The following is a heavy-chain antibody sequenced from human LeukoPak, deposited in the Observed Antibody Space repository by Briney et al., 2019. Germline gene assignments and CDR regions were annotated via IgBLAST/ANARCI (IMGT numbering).Heavy chain of an antibody. CDR2: IYYSGST. D-gene: IGHD3-22*01. Sequence: SETLSLTCNVSGGSISSGDYYWSWIRQPPGKGLEWIGDIYYSGSTYYNPSLKSRVTISVDTSKNQFSLKLSSVTAADTAVYYCARDERVYYDSSGYYYPWYFDLWGRGTLVTVSS. CDR3: ARDERVYYDSSGYYYPWYFDL. V-gene: IGHV4-30-4*01. J-gene: IGHJ2*01. CDR1: GGSISSGDYY.